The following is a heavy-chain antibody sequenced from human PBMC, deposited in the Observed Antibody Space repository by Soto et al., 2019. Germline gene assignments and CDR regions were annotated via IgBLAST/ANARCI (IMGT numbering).Heavy chain of an antibody. CDR3: ARHLFSSGWYLI. D-gene: IGHD6-19*01. Sequence: HLQLQESGPGLVKPSETLSLTCTVSGGSISSSSYYWGWIRQPPGKGLEWIGSIYYGGSTYYNPSLKSRVTISVDTSKNQFSLKLSSVTDADTAVYYCARHLFSSGWYLIWGQGTMVTVSS. J-gene: IGHJ3*02. CDR2: IYYGGST. V-gene: IGHV4-39*01. CDR1: GGSISSSSYY.